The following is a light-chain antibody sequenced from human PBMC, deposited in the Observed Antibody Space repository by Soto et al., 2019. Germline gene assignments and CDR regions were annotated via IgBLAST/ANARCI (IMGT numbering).Light chain of an antibody. Sequence: AIQVTQSPSSLSASVGDTVTITCRASQGISSAFAWYQQKPGKVPRLLIYDVFNLQSGVRSRFSGSGSGTNFTLTISRLQPEDFGTYYIQQLESSPLTFGQGTKLEVK. J-gene: IGKJ5*01. CDR2: DVF. CDR1: QGISSA. V-gene: IGKV1-13*02. CDR3: QQLESSPLT.